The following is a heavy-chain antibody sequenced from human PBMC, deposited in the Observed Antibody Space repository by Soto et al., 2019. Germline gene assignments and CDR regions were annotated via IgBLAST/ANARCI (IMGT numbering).Heavy chain of an antibody. Sequence: ASVKVSCKASGYTFTSYAMHWVRQAPGQRLEWMGWINAGNGNTKYSQKFQGRVTITRDTSASTAYMELSSLRSEDTAVYYCARDKVGYCSSTSCPLNWFDPWGQGTLVTVS. CDR2: INAGNGNT. CDR3: ARDKVGYCSSTSCPLNWFDP. D-gene: IGHD2-2*01. CDR1: GYTFTSYA. J-gene: IGHJ5*02. V-gene: IGHV1-3*01.